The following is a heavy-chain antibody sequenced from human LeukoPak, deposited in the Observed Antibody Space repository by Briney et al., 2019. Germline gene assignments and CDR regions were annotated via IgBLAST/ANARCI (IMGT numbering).Heavy chain of an antibody. D-gene: IGHD3-9*01. CDR2: VKQDGGEK. J-gene: IGHJ3*02. CDR3: ARAHYDILTGYAYAFDI. CDR1: GLTFSSYW. V-gene: IGHV3-7*01. Sequence: GGSLRLSCAGSGLTFSSYWMGWVRQAPGKGLEWVANVKQDGGEKYYADSVKGRFTISRDNAMNSLYLQMNSLRAEDTAVYYCARAHYDILTGYAYAFDIWGQGTMVTVSS.